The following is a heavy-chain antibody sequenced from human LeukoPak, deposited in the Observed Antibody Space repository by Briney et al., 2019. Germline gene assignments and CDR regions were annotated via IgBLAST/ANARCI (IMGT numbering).Heavy chain of an antibody. J-gene: IGHJ3*02. Sequence: GGSLRLSCAASGFTFSSYAMHWVRQAPGKGLEWVAVISYDGSNKYYADSAKGRFTISRNNSKNTLYLQMNSLRAEDTAVYYCAKDSSGYSSGWSNHDAFDIWGQGTMVTVSS. CDR3: AKDSSGYSSGWSNHDAFDI. V-gene: IGHV3-30-3*01. CDR2: ISYDGSNK. CDR1: GFTFSSYA. D-gene: IGHD6-19*01.